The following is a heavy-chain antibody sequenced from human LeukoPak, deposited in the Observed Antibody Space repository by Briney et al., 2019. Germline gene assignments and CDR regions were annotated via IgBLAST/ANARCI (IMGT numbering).Heavy chain of an antibody. CDR3: AKDPTHYRVWDDYDSTVLSY. D-gene: IGHD3-22*01. J-gene: IGHJ4*02. CDR2: IRYDGSNK. CDR1: GFTFSSYG. Sequence: GGSLRLSCAASGFTFSSYGMHWVRQAPGKGLEWAAFIRYDGSNKYYADSVKGRFTISRDNSKNTLYLQMNSLRAADTAVYYCAKDPTHYRVWDDYDSTVLSYWGQGTLVTVSS. V-gene: IGHV3-30*02.